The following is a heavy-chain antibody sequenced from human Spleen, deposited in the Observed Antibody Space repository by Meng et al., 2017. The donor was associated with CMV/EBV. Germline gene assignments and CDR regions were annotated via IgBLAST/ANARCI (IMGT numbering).Heavy chain of an antibody. Sequence: GYSFRSYWIGWVRQMPGKGLDWMGIVYPTDSDTRYSPSFEGRITMSADKSISTAYLQWGGLQASDTAIYYCVRQHDYTDYGGKFVDYWGQGTLVTVSS. CDR2: VYPTDSDT. CDR1: GYSFRSYW. CDR3: VRQHDYTDYGGKFVDY. J-gene: IGHJ4*02. V-gene: IGHV5-51*01. D-gene: IGHD3-16*01.